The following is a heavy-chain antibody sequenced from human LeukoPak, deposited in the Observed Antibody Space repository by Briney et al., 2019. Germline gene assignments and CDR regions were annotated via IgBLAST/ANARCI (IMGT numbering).Heavy chain of an antibody. D-gene: IGHD3-16*01. CDR2: IQQSGYT. CDR1: SLNGHY. V-gene: IGHV4-34*01. J-gene: IGHJ4*02. Sequence: SETLSLTCESLNGHYWSWIRQPPGKGLEWIGQIQQSGYTIYNPSLTSRVTISINTSKNQFSLTLTSVTAADTAVYFCARHGGHYFDRWGQGTLVTVSS. CDR3: ARHGGHYFDR.